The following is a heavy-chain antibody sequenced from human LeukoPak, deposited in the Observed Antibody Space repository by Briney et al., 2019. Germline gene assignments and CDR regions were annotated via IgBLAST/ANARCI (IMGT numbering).Heavy chain of an antibody. CDR2: IYPGESDT. J-gene: IGHJ4*02. CDR1: GYSFTSYW. V-gene: IGHV5-51*01. CDR3: ATSGYCSGGSCYPGLDY. Sequence: GESLKISFKGSGYSFTSYWIGLVRQMPGKRLEWMGIIYPGESDTRYSPSFQGQVTISADKSNSTAYLQWSSLKASDTAMYYCATSGYCSGGSCYPGLDYWGQGTLVTVSS. D-gene: IGHD2-15*01.